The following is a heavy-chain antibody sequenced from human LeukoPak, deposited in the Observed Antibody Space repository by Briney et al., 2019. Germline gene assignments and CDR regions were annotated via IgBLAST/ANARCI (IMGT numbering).Heavy chain of an antibody. Sequence: SETLSLTCTVSGGSINTSPYYWGWVRQPPEKGLEWLVSISYSGTAYYNPSLRSRVTVSRDTSKNQFSLNLNSVTAADTAVYYCVRVRTGSISDHWGQGILVIVSS. J-gene: IGHJ4*02. CDR2: ISYSGTA. V-gene: IGHV4-39*07. CDR1: GGSINTSPYY. D-gene: IGHD2-8*02. CDR3: VRVRTGSISDH.